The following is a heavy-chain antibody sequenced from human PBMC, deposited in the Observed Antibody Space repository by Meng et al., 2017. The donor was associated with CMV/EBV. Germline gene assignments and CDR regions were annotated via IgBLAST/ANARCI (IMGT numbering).Heavy chain of an antibody. CDR1: GYTFTSNY. Sequence: VQLVKAGDEGKKRGASVKVFRKASGYTFTSNYMHWVRQAPGQGLEWMGIINPSGGSTSYAQKFQGRVTMTRDTSTSTVYMELSSLRSEDTAVYYCARESGSVGDYWGQGTLVTVSS. V-gene: IGHV1-46*01. CDR3: ARESGSVGDY. D-gene: IGHD1-26*01. J-gene: IGHJ4*02. CDR2: INPSGGST.